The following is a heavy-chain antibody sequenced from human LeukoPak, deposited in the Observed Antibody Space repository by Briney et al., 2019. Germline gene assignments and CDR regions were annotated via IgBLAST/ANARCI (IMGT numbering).Heavy chain of an antibody. CDR2: ISSSGSTI. J-gene: IGHJ3*02. D-gene: IGHD3-3*01. CDR3: AQDKDPHMSGTYTGLSDAFDI. Sequence: GGSLRLSCAASGFTFSSYEMNWVRQAPGKGLEWVTYISSSGSTIYYADSVKGRFTISRDNSKNMLYLQMNSLRAEDTAVYYCAQDKDPHMSGTYTGLSDAFDIWGQGTMVTVSS. CDR1: GFTFSSYE. V-gene: IGHV3-48*03.